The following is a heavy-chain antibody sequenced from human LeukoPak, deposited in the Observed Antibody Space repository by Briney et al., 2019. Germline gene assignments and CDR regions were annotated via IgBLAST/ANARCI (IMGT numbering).Heavy chain of an antibody. Sequence: SGTLSLTCAVSGGSISSSNWWSWVRQPPGKGLEWIGEIYHSGSTNYNPSLKSRVTISVDKSKNQFSLKLSSVTAADTAVYYCARSSGYSSGWPNAFDIWGQGTMVTASS. CDR2: IYHSGST. CDR1: GGSISSSNW. CDR3: ARSSGYSSGWPNAFDI. V-gene: IGHV4-4*02. J-gene: IGHJ3*02. D-gene: IGHD6-19*01.